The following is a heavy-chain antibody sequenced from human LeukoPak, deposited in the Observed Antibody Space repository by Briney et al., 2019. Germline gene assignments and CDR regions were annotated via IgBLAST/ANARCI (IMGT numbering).Heavy chain of an antibody. D-gene: IGHD3-10*01. CDR1: GFTVSSNY. CDR2: IYSGGST. Sequence: GGSLRLSCAASGFTVSSNYMSWVRQAPGKGLEWVPVIYSGGSTYYADSVKGRFTISRDNSKNTLYLQMTSLRAEDTAVYYCAREGGYCGSGKRDYWGQGTLVTVSS. J-gene: IGHJ4*02. CDR3: AREGGYCGSGKRDY. V-gene: IGHV3-66*01.